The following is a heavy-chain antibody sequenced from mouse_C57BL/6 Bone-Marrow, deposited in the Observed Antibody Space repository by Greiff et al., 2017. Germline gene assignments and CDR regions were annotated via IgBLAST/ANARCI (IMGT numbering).Heavy chain of an antibody. CDR2: INPNNGGT. CDR3: AREGNWVRWYFDV. V-gene: IGHV1-26*01. Sequence: EVKLQQSGPELVKPGASVKISCKASGYTFTDYYMNWVKQSHGKSLEWIGDINPNNGGTSYNQKFKGKATLTVDKSSSTAYMELRSLTSEDSAVYYCAREGNWVRWYFDVWGTGTTVTVSS. CDR1: GYTFTDYY. D-gene: IGHD4-1*01. J-gene: IGHJ1*03.